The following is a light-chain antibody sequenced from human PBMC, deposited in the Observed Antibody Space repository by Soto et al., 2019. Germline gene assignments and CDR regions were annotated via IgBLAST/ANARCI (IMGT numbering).Light chain of an antibody. CDR1: NIGSKS. J-gene: IGLJ3*02. CDR3: QVWDRSSDHWV. Sequence: SYELTQSPSVSVAPGKTARITCGGNNIGSKSVHWYQQKPGQAPVLVIYYDSDRPSGIPERFSGSNPGNTATLTISRVEAGDEGDYYCQVWDRSSDHWVFGGGTNLTVL. V-gene: IGLV3-21*04. CDR2: YDS.